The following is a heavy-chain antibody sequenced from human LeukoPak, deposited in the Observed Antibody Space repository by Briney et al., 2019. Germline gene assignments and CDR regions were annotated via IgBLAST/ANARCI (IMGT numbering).Heavy chain of an antibody. D-gene: IGHD3-22*01. CDR1: GFTFSSYG. J-gene: IGHJ5*02. CDR2: IWYDGSNK. V-gene: IGHV3-33*01. Sequence: PGGSLRLSCAASGFTFSSYGMHWVRQAPGKGLEWVAVIWYDGSNKYYADSVKGRFTIFRDNSKNTLYLQMNSLRAEDTAVYYCARDSAPSSGYYYAHNWFDPWGQGTLVTVSS. CDR3: ARDSAPSSGYYYAHNWFDP.